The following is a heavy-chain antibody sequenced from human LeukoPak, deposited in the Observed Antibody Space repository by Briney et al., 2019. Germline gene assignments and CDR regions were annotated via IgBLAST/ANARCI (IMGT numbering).Heavy chain of an antibody. D-gene: IGHD6-19*01. V-gene: IGHV4-39*07. J-gene: IGHJ4*02. CDR2: IYYSGST. Sequence: SSETLSLTCTVSGGSISSSSYYWGWIRQPPGKGLEWIGSIYYSGSTYYNPSLKSRVTISVDTSKNQFSLKLSSVTAADTAVYYCASYSSGWDYFDYWGQGTLVTVSS. CDR3: ASYSSGWDYFDY. CDR1: GGSISSSSYY.